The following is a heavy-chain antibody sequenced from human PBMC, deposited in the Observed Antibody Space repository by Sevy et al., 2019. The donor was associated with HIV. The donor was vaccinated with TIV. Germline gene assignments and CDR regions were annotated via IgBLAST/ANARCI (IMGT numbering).Heavy chain of an antibody. CDR2: ISDRGSTI. D-gene: IGHD3-10*01. Sequence: GGSLRLSCAASGFTFSDYYMSWIRQAPGRGLEWVSYISDRGSTIYYADSVKGRYTISRDKAKKSLFLQMNSLRAEDTAVYYCVREGSLRYFDVWGRGTLVTVSS. J-gene: IGHJ2*01. CDR1: GFTFSDYY. CDR3: VREGSLRYFDV. V-gene: IGHV3-11*01.